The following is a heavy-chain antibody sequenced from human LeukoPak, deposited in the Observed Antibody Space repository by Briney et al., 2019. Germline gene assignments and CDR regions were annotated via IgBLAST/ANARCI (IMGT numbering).Heavy chain of an antibody. V-gene: IGHV1-2*04. D-gene: IGHD6-13*01. Sequence: ASVKVSCKASGYTFTGYYMHWVRQAPGQGLEWMGWNNPNSGGTNYAQKFQGWVTMTRDTSISTAYMELSRLRSDDTAVYYCARALSIAAAGTDSSYYYYGMDVWGQGTTVTVSS. CDR2: NNPNSGGT. CDR3: ARALSIAAAGTDSSYYYYGMDV. J-gene: IGHJ6*02. CDR1: GYTFTGYY.